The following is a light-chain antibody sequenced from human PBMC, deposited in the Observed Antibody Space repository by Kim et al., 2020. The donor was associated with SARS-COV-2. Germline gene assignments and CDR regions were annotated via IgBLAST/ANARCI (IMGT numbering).Light chain of an antibody. CDR2: NVN. Sequence: KTVPIPCSGPSGNIAVHIYVSWYQHHPGNAPHLLISNVNKRPSGVPDRFSGSNSGYTASLTISGLRDEDEADYFCCSYAGSYTFVFGTGTKVTVL. CDR1: SGNIAVHIY. J-gene: IGLJ1*01. CDR3: CSYAGSYTFV. V-gene: IGLV2-11*01.